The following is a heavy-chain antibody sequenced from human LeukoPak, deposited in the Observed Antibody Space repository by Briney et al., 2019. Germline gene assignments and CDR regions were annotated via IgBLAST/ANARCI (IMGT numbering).Heavy chain of an antibody. D-gene: IGHD6-19*01. CDR3: AKDSSGWSHIYMDL. Sequence: GGSLRPSCAASEFTFSSYAMTCVRQAPGKGLEWVSGISAGGGTTYYADSVKGRFTISRDNSKKTVYLQMNSLRAEDTAVYYCAKDSSGWSHIYMDLWGKGTTVTVSS. CDR1: EFTFSSYA. CDR2: ISAGGGTT. J-gene: IGHJ6*03. V-gene: IGHV3-23*01.